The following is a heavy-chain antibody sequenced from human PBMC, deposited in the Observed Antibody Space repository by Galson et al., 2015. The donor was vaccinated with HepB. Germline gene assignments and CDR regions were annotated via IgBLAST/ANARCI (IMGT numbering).Heavy chain of an antibody. D-gene: IGHD3-22*01. CDR1: GGSISSGGYS. Sequence: TLSLTCAASGGSISSGGYSWSWIRQPPGKGLEWIGYIYYSGSTYYNPSLKSRVTISVDTSKNQFSLKLSSVTAADTAVYYCARVDSSGYYNYFDYWGQGTLVTVSS. J-gene: IGHJ4*02. V-gene: IGHV4-30-4*07. CDR3: ARVDSSGYYNYFDY. CDR2: IYYSGST.